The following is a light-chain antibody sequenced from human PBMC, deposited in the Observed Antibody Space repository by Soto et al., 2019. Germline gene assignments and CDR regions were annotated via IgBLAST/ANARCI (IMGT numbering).Light chain of an antibody. CDR3: QQYGSSSLT. J-gene: IGKJ4*01. CDR2: GAS. V-gene: IGKV3-20*01. CDR1: QSVSSNY. Sequence: EIVLTQSPGTLSLSPGERATLSCRASQSVSSNYLAWYQQKPGQAPRLLIYGASSRATGIPDRFSGSGSGTDFILTISRLELEDFAVYYCQQYGSSSLTFGGGTKVDIK.